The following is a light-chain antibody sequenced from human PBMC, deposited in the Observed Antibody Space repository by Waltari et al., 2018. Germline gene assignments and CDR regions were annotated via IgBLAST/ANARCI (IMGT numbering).Light chain of an antibody. CDR2: FVS. Sequence: QSALTQPASVSGSPGPSVTISCTGTSSDVGGYDYVSWYQQHPGKAPQRFISFVSDRPSGISHRFSGSKSGNTASLTISGLRAEDEAVYFCSSYSATNSLDYVFGTGTAVTVL. CDR1: SSDVGGYDY. CDR3: SSYSATNSLDYV. J-gene: IGLJ1*01. V-gene: IGLV2-14*03.